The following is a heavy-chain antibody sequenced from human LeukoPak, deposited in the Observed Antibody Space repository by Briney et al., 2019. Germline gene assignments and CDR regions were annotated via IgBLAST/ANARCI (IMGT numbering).Heavy chain of an antibody. CDR1: GYTFTSYY. V-gene: IGHV1-46*01. D-gene: IGHD1-26*01. CDR3: ARDLGGATTDY. Sequence: ASVKVSCKASGYTFTSYYMHWVRQAPGQGLEWMGIINPSGGSTSYAQKFQGRVTMTRDMSTSTVYMELSSLRSEDTAVYYCARDLGGATTDYWGQGTLVTVSS. J-gene: IGHJ4*02. CDR2: INPSGGST.